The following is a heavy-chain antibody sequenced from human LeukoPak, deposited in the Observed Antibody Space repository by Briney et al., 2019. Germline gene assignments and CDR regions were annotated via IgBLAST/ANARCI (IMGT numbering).Heavy chain of an antibody. CDR1: GFTFRSCA. J-gene: IGHJ4*02. V-gene: IGHV3-23*01. CDR3: AKTTAGYSSGRYPGWPIDY. CDR2: ISGSGGDT. D-gene: IGHD6-19*01. Sequence: GGSLRLPRAASGFTFRSCAIYWVRQAPGKGLEWVSGISGSGGDTYFADSVKGRFTISRDNSKNTVFLQMDSLRAEDTAVYYCAKTTAGYSSGRYPGWPIDYWGQGTLVTVSS.